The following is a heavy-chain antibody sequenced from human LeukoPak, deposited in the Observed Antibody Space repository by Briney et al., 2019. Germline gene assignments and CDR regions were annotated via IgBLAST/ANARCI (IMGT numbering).Heavy chain of an antibody. Sequence: SETLSLTCTVSGGSISSYYWSWIRQPPGKGLEWIGEINHSGSTNYNPSLKSRVTISVDTSKNQFSLKLSSVTAADTAVYYCASLLLKTDWGQGTLVTVSS. CDR2: INHSGST. J-gene: IGHJ4*02. V-gene: IGHV4-34*01. CDR1: GGSISSYY. CDR3: ASLLLKTD.